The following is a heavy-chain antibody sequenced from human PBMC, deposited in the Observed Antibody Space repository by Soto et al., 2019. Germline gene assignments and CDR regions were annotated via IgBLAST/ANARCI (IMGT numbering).Heavy chain of an antibody. V-gene: IGHV3-30-3*01. CDR2: ISYDGSNK. Sequence: GGSLRLSCAASGFTFSSYAMHWVRQAPGKGLEWVAVISYDGSNKYYADSVKGRFTISRDNSKNTLYLQMNSLRAEDTAVYYCARDHLCSGGSCYYRDYYYYGMDVWGQGTTVTVSS. D-gene: IGHD2-15*01. CDR1: GFTFSSYA. CDR3: ARDHLCSGGSCYYRDYYYYGMDV. J-gene: IGHJ6*02.